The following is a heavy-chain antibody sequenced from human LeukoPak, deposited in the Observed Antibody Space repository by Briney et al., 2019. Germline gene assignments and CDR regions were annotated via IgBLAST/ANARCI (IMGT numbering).Heavy chain of an antibody. D-gene: IGHD3-22*01. CDR2: IYYSGST. J-gene: IGHJ4*02. CDR1: GGSISSSSYY. Sequence: SETLSLTCTVSGGSISSSSYYWGWIRQPPGKGLEWLGYIYYSGSTNYNPSLKSRVTISVDTSKNQFSLKLSSVTAADTAVYYCARGKRDADYYDSSGYYGWGQGTLVTVSS. V-gene: IGHV4-61*05. CDR3: ARGKRDADYYDSSGYYG.